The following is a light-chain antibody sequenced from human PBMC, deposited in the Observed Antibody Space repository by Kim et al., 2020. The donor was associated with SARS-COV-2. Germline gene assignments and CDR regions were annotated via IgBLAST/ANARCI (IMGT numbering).Light chain of an antibody. CDR3: CSYAGSYTLI. CDR2: DVS. Sequence: GQSVTISCTGTNSDVGGYNYVSWYQQHPGKAPKLMIYDVSRRPSGVPDRFSGSKSGNTASLTISGLQAEDEADYYCCSYAGSYTLIFGGGTQRPS. CDR1: NSDVGGYNY. V-gene: IGLV2-11*03. J-gene: IGLJ2*01.